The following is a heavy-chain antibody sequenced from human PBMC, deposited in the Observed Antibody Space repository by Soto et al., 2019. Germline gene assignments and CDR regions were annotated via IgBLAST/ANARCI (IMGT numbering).Heavy chain of an antibody. D-gene: IGHD6-19*01. Sequence: QVQLVQSGAEVRKPGASVKVSCKASGYPYTNSYMHWVRQAPGQGLEWMGWIHPNTGGTNYAQKFQGRVTMTRETSVSTVYMGLNRLTSDDTAIYFCASDFRTRGWFRQAGNFAMDVWGQGTTVTVS. J-gene: IGHJ6*02. CDR2: IHPNTGGT. CDR1: GYPYTNSY. CDR3: ASDFRTRGWFRQAGNFAMDV. V-gene: IGHV1-2*02.